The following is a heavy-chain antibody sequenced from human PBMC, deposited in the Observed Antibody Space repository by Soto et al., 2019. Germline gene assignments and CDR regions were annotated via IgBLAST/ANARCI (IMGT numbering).Heavy chain of an antibody. CDR3: ARLKMVYAIDY. CDR2: INHSGST. CDR1: GGSFSGYY. J-gene: IGHJ4*02. D-gene: IGHD2-8*01. Sequence: SETLSLTCAVYGGSFSGYYWSWIRQPPGKGLEWIGEINHSGSTNYSPSFQGQVTISADKSISTAYLQWSSLKASDTAMYYCARLKMVYAIDYWGQGTLVTVSS. V-gene: IGHV4-34*01.